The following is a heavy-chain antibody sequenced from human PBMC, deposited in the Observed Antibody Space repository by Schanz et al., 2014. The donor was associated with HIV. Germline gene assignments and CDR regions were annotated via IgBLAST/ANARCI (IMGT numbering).Heavy chain of an antibody. D-gene: IGHD2-15*01. J-gene: IGHJ4*02. V-gene: IGHV1-46*01. CDR3: ARGRSGYCSGGSCPYGRYYFDY. CDR2: INPSGGST. CDR1: GYTFTSYY. Sequence: QVQLVQSGAEVKKPGASVKVSCKASGYTFTSYYMHWVRQAPGQGLEWMGIINPSGGSTTYAQKFQGRVTMTRDTSTSTVYMELSRLRSDDTAVYYCARGRSGYCSGGSCPYGRYYFDYWGQGTLVTVSS.